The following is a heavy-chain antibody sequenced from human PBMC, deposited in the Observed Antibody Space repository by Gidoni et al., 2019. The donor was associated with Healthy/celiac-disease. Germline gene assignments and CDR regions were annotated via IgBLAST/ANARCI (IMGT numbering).Heavy chain of an antibody. V-gene: IGHV4-59*12. CDR1: GGSISSYY. CDR3: ARETNGAFDI. CDR2: IYYSGST. Sequence: QVQLQESGPGLVKPSETLSLTCTVSGGSISSYYWSWIRQPPGKGLEWIGYIYYSGSTNYNPSLKSRVTISVDTSKNQFSLKLSSVTAADTAVYYCARETNGAFDIWGQGTMVTVSS. J-gene: IGHJ3*02.